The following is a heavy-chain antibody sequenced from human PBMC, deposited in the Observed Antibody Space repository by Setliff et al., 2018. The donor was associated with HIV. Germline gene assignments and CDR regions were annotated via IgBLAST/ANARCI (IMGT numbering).Heavy chain of an antibody. CDR3: ARGYPGIAVAGLSYYYYYYMDV. Sequence: SETLSLTCAVYGGSFSGYYWTWIRQPPGKGLEWVGEINHSASTNYNPSLKSRVTISVDTSKNQFSLKLSSVTAADTAVYYCARGYPGIAVAGLSYYYYYYMDVWGKGTTVTVSS. J-gene: IGHJ6*03. D-gene: IGHD6-19*01. CDR2: INHSAST. V-gene: IGHV4-34*01. CDR1: GGSFSGYY.